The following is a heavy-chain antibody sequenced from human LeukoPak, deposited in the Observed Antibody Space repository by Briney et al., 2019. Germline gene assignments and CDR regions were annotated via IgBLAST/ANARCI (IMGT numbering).Heavy chain of an antibody. D-gene: IGHD6-19*01. CDR3: ASGSSGLDY. CDR1: GFTFSSYG. CDR2: ISFDGTIK. Sequence: GRSLRLSCAASGFTFSSYGIHWVRQAPGKGLEWVAVISFDGTIKYYADSVKGRFTSSRDNSKNTLYLQMNSLRAEDTAVYYCASGSSGLDYWGQGTLVTVSS. J-gene: IGHJ4*02. V-gene: IGHV3-30*03.